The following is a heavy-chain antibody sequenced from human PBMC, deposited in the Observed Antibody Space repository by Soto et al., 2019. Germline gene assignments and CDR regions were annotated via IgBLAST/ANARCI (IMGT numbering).Heavy chain of an antibody. D-gene: IGHD4-4*01. CDR3: ARLTTVTPAHYYYYMDV. CDR2: IYPGDSDT. J-gene: IGHJ6*03. V-gene: IGHV5-51*01. CDR1: GYSFTSYW. Sequence: PGESLKISCKGSGYSFTSYWIGWVCQMPGKGLEWMGIIYPGDSDTRYSPSFQGQVTISADKSISTAYLQWSSLKASDTAMYYCARLTTVTPAHYYYYMDVWGKGTTVTVSS.